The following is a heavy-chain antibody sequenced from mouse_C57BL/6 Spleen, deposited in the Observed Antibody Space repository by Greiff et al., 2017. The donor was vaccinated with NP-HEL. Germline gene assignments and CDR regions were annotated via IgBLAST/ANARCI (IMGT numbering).Heavy chain of an antibody. J-gene: IGHJ1*03. CDR2: ISYDGST. D-gene: IGHD2-2*01. CDR3: ARDGYHGYFDV. V-gene: IGHV3-6*01. Sequence: EVQVVESGPGLVKPSPSLSLSCSVSGYSITSGYYWNWIRQFPGNKLEWMGYISYDGSTNYHPSLKNRISLTRDTSKNQFVLKLNSVTTEDTATYYCARDGYHGYFDVWGTGTTVTVSS. CDR1: GYSITSGYY.